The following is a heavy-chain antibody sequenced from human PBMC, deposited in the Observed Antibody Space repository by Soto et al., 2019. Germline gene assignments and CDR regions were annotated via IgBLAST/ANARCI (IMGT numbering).Heavy chain of an antibody. Sequence: EVQLLESGGGLVQPGGSLSLSVPAFGFTFSSYPLGWVRQAQGKGLEWVSVISGSGDSKYYADSVKGRFTISRDNSKNTLYLQMNSLRVEDTAVYYCAKRAYGSDFDYWGQGTLVTVSS. CDR2: ISGSGDSK. V-gene: IGHV3-23*01. CDR3: AKRAYGSDFDY. D-gene: IGHD3-10*01. J-gene: IGHJ4*02. CDR1: GFTFSSYP.